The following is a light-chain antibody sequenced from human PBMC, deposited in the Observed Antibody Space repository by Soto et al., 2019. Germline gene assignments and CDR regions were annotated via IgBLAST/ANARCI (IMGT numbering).Light chain of an antibody. J-gene: IGKJ1*01. CDR3: QQYYSAPGT. CDR1: QSLLYTPNNYNY. V-gene: IGKV4-1*01. Sequence: DVVMTQFPDSLAVSLGERATLSCKSGQSLLYTPNNYNYLAWYQQKAGQPPKLLIYWASTWESGVPDRFSGSGSGTDFNLTISNLQAEDVAVYFCQQYYSAPGTFGQGTRVEIK. CDR2: WAS.